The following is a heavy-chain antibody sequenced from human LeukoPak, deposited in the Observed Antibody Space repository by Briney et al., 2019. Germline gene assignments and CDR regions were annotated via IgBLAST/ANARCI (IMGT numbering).Heavy chain of an antibody. D-gene: IGHD3-10*01. CDR2: MNPNSGNT. Sequence: GASVKVSCKASGYTFTSYDINWVRQATGQGLEWMGWMNPNSGNTGYAQKFQGRVTMTRNTSISTAYMELSSLRSEDTAVYYCARGLRGSGSIGYYYYYMDVWGKGTTVTISS. J-gene: IGHJ6*03. CDR3: ARGLRGSGSIGYYYYYMDV. V-gene: IGHV1-8*01. CDR1: GYTFTSYD.